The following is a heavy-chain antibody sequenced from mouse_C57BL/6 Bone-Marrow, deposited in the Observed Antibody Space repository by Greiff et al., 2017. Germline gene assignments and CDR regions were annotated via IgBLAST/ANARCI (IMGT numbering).Heavy chain of an antibody. Sequence: QVQLQQSGAELARPGASVKLSCKASGYTFTSYGISWVKQRTGQGLEWIGEIYPRSGNTYYNEKFKGKATLTAYKSSSTSYMELLSLTSEDSAVYFCAGGGSSSHCDYWGQGTTLTVTS. V-gene: IGHV1-81*01. D-gene: IGHD1-1*01. CDR1: GYTFTSYG. CDR2: IYPRSGNT. CDR3: AGGGSSSHCDY. J-gene: IGHJ2*01.